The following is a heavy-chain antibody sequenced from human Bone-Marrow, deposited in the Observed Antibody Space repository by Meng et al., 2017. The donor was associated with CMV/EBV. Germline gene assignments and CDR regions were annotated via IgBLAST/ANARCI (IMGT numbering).Heavy chain of an antibody. CDR1: GYTLTELS. CDR2: FDPEDGET. J-gene: IGHJ3*02. D-gene: IGHD2-21*01. CDR3: ARGSPLTGTLLAYCGGDCYSPAFDI. V-gene: IGHV1-24*01. Sequence: ASVKVSCKVSGYTLTELSRHWVRQAPGKGLEWMGGFDPEDGETIYAQKFQGRVTMTEDTSTDTAYMELSRLRSDDTAVYYCARGSPLTGTLLAYCGGDCYSPAFDIWGQGTMVTVSS.